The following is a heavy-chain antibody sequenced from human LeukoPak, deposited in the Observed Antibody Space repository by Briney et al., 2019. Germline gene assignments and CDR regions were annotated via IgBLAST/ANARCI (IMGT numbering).Heavy chain of an antibody. CDR1: GFTLSSYG. J-gene: IGHJ5*02. D-gene: IGHD3-10*01. CDR3: AKEHGGGFDP. Sequence: GGSLRLSCAASGFTLSSYGMHWVRQAPGKGLEWVAVISYDGSNKYYADSVKGRFTISRDNSKNTLYLQMNSLRAEDTAVYYCAKEHGGGFDPWGQGTLVTVSS. CDR2: ISYDGSNK. V-gene: IGHV3-30*18.